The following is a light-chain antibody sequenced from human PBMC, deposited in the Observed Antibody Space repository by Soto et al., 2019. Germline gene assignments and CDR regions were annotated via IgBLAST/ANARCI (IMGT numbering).Light chain of an antibody. V-gene: IGKV3-20*01. J-gene: IGKJ1*01. CDR3: LQYSTPWWT. CDR2: GAS. CDR1: QSVPANY. Sequence: EIVLTQSPGTLSLSPGERVTLSCGASQSVPANYLAWYQQKPGQAARLLIYGASNTATGIPDRFSGSGSGTDFTLTVSRLEPEDFAVYYCLQYSTPWWTFGPGARVEI.